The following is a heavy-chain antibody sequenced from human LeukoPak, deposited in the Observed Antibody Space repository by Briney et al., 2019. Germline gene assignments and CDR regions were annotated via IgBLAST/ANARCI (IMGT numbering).Heavy chain of an antibody. CDR3: VKFRGAADHYYYYMHV. J-gene: IGHJ6*03. V-gene: IGHV3-23*01. Sequence: QSGGSLRLSCAASGFTFSRYAMTWVRQAPGKGLEWVSFIIDSGALTYSADSVKGRFSISRDNSKNTVYLQMNSLRVEDTAVYYCVKFRGAADHYYYYMHVWGNGTTVTVSS. CDR2: IIDSGALT. D-gene: IGHD3-16*01. CDR1: GFTFSRYA.